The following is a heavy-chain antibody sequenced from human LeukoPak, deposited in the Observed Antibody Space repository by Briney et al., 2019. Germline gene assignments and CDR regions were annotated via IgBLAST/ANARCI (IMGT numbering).Heavy chain of an antibody. V-gene: IGHV3-23*01. CDR3: AKRHDSNGPTGYFDY. D-gene: IGHD3-22*01. CDR1: GFSFSGYA. Sequence: PGGSLRLSCAASGFSFSGYAMSWVRQAPGKGLEWVSSVSGSGGSTYYADSVKGRFTISSDNSKNTLDLQVNSLRAEDTAVYYCAKRHDSNGPTGYFDYWGQGILVTVSS. CDR2: VSGSGGST. J-gene: IGHJ4*02.